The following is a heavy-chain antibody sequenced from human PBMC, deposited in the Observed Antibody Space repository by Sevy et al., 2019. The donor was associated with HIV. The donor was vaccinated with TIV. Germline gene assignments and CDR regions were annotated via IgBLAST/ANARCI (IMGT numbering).Heavy chain of an antibody. CDR3: AAGRTLTIFGVVINPPDYYYYGMDV. Sequence: ASVKVSCKASGFTFTSSAVQWVRQARGQRLEWIGWIVVGSGNTNYAQKFQERVTITRDMSTSTAYMKLSSLRSEDTAGYYFAAGRTLTIFGVVINPPDYYYYGMDVWGQGTTVTVSS. CDR1: GFTFTSSA. J-gene: IGHJ6*02. CDR2: IVVGSGNT. V-gene: IGHV1-58*01. D-gene: IGHD3-3*01.